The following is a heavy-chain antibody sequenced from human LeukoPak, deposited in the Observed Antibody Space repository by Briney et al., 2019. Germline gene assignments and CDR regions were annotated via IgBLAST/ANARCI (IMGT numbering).Heavy chain of an antibody. J-gene: IGHJ5*02. CDR3: ARATYYDFWSGYSWVNWFDP. CDR1: GFIFSSYS. D-gene: IGHD3-3*01. CDR2: ISSSSNYI. Sequence: KSGGSLRLSCAASGFIFSSYSMNWVRQAPGKGLEWVSSISSSSNYIYYADSVKGRFTISRDNAKNSLYLQMNSLRAEDTAVYYCARATYYDFWSGYSWVNWFDPWGQGTLVTVSS. V-gene: IGHV3-21*01.